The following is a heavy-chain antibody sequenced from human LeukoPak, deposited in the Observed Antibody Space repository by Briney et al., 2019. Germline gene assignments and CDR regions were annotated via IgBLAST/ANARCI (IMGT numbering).Heavy chain of an antibody. CDR3: ARAGYCTNGVCYTDYYYMDV. J-gene: IGHJ6*03. D-gene: IGHD2-8*01. CDR2: INPGGGST. Sequence: ASVKVSCKASGYTFTSYYMHWVRQAPGQGLEWMGIINPGGGSTSYAQKFQGRVTMTRDTSTSTVYMELSSLRSEDTAVYYCARAGYCTNGVCYTDYYYMDVWGKGTTVTVSS. CDR1: GYTFTSYY. V-gene: IGHV1-46*03.